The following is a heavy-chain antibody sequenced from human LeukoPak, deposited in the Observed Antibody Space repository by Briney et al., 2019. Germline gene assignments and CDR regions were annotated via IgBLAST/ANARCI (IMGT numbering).Heavy chain of an antibody. CDR3: ARRQYYDRPKYPPKPYYFDY. J-gene: IGHJ4*02. D-gene: IGHD3-22*01. CDR2: IYPDDSDT. V-gene: IGHV5-51*01. Sequence: GESLKSSCKGSGYSFSSQWIGWVRQMPGKGLEWMGIIYPDDSDTKYSPPFQGQVTITADKSISTAYLQWSSLKASDTAMYYCARRQYYDRPKYPPKPYYFDYWGQGTLATVSS. CDR1: GYSFSSQW.